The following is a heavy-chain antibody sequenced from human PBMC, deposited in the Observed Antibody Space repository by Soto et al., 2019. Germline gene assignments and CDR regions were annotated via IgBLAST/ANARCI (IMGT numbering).Heavy chain of an antibody. CDR2: IIPIFGTA. Sequence: SVKVSCTASGGTFSSYAISWVRQAPGQGLEWMGGIIPIFGTANYAQKFQGRVTITADESTSTAYMELSSLRSEDTAVYYCARVLFGRLAWFDPWGQGALVTVSS. V-gene: IGHV1-69*13. D-gene: IGHD1-26*01. J-gene: IGHJ5*02. CDR3: ARVLFGRLAWFDP. CDR1: GGTFSSYA.